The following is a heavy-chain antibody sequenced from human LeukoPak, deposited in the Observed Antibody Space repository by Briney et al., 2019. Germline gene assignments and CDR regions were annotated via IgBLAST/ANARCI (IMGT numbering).Heavy chain of an antibody. CDR2: IRSKAYGGTT. V-gene: IGHV3-49*04. D-gene: IGHD3-3*01. CDR1: GFTFGDYA. J-gene: IGHJ4*02. Sequence: PGGSLRLSCTASGFTFGDYAMSWVRQAPGKGLEWVGFIRSKAYGGTTEYAASVKGRFTISRDDSKSIAYLQMNSLKTEDTAVYYCTRDGVLRFLEWLPPFYWGQGTLVTVSS. CDR3: TRDGVLRFLEWLPPFY.